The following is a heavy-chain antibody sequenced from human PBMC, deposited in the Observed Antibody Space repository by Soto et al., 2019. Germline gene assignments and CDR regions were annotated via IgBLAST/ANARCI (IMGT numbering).Heavy chain of an antibody. V-gene: IGHV1-69*13. CDR3: ARVFCAYFRRSYYYYYGMDV. CDR1: GGTVSSYT. D-gene: IGHD2-8*01. CDR2: IVPIVDTA. Sequence: SLKVSCKTSGGTVSSYTISWVRQTPGQALEWMGGIVPIVDTANCAQKFQGRVTITADAFTSTAYMELSSLRSESTAVYYCARVFCAYFRRSYYYYYGMDVWGQGTTVTVSS. J-gene: IGHJ6*02.